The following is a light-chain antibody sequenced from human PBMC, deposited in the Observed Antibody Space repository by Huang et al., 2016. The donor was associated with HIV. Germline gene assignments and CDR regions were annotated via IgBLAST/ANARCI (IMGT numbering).Light chain of an antibody. Sequence: AIQLTPSPSSLSASVGDRVTITCRASQDITNDLGWYQQKPGKAPKLLISAASTLRRGVPSRFSGSGSGTDFTLTISSPQPEDFATYFCLQDFTYPRTFGQGTRVEI. CDR3: LQDFTYPRT. CDR2: AAS. V-gene: IGKV1-6*02. CDR1: QDITND. J-gene: IGKJ1*01.